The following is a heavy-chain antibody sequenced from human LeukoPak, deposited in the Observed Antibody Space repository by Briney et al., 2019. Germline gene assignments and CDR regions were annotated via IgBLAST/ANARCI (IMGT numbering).Heavy chain of an antibody. Sequence: GGSLRLSCAASGFTVSRNYMSWVRQAPGKGLECVSVIYSGGNTYYTDSVKGRFTISRDNAKNTLYLQMNSLRAEDTAVYYCARVGASVGALDYWGQGTLVTVSS. D-gene: IGHD1-26*01. CDR1: GFTVSRNY. CDR3: ARVGASVGALDY. CDR2: IYSGGNT. J-gene: IGHJ4*02. V-gene: IGHV3-66*01.